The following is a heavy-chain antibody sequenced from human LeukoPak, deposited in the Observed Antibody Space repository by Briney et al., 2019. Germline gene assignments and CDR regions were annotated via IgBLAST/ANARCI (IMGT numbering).Heavy chain of an antibody. J-gene: IGHJ6*02. CDR2: ISSSSSFR. Sequence: GGSLRLSCAGSGFTFSSHSINWVRQAPGKGLEWVSSISSSSSFRYYADSVRGRFTISRDNAKNSVYLQMNSLRAEDTAVYYWARNVPHYGDYSAANYYYYGMDVWGQGTTVTVSS. D-gene: IGHD4-17*01. CDR3: ARNVPHYGDYSAANYYYYGMDV. CDR1: GFTFSSHS. V-gene: IGHV3-21*01.